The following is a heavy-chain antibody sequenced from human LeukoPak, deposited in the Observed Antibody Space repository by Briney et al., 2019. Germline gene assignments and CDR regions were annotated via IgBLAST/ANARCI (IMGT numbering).Heavy chain of an antibody. Sequence: GGSLRLSCAVSGFTFRTYWMHWVRQVPGEGLVWVSRINEDGGITNYADSVKGRFSISRDNAKNTLYLQMNSLRAEDTAVYYCGRDLGGRSGYWGQGTLVTVSS. V-gene: IGHV3-74*01. CDR3: GRDLGGRSGY. CDR1: GFTFRTYW. CDR2: INEDGGIT. D-gene: IGHD1-26*01. J-gene: IGHJ4*02.